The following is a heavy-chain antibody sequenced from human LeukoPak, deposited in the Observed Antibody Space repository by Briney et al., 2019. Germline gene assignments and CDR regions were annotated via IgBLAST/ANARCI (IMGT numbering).Heavy chain of an antibody. D-gene: IGHD5-18*01. CDR2: FDPEDGGT. J-gene: IGHJ4*02. CDR1: GYTLTELS. CDR3: ATNGDRYGYELDY. Sequence: ASVKVSCKVSGYTLTELSMHWVRQAPGKGLEWMGGFDPEDGGTINAQKFQGRVTMTGDTSTDTAYMELSSLRSEDTAVYYCATNGDRYGYELDYWGQGTLVTVSS. V-gene: IGHV1-24*01.